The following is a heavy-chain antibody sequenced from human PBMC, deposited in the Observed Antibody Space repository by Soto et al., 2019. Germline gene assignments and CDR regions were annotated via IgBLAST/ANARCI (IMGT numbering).Heavy chain of an antibody. CDR1: GGSLSSSSYY. J-gene: IGHJ4*02. Sequence: QLQLQESGPGLVKPSETLSLTCIVSGGSLSSSSYYWAWIRQPPGKGLEWIGTIYYNGNTYYNPSLKRLVTISSDPSKNEFSLTLSSVTATGTAVYDGGRHDWTYYLRAINYWGQGTLATVSS. CDR2: IYYNGNT. D-gene: IGHD3-16*01. V-gene: IGHV4-39*01. CDR3: GRHDWTYYLRAINY.